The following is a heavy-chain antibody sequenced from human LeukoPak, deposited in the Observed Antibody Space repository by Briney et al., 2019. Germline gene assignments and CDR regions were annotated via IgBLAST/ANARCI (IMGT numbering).Heavy chain of an antibody. D-gene: IGHD6-6*01. CDR3: ARGEYSSSSGTNYYYYMDV. J-gene: IGHJ6*03. CDR1: GYTFTSYG. Sequence: ASVKVSCKASGYTFTSYGISWVRQAPGQGLEWMGWISAYNGNTNYAQKLQGRVTMTTDTSTSTAYMELGSLRSDDTAVYYCARGEYSSSSGTNYYYYMDVWGKGTTVTVSS. CDR2: ISAYNGNT. V-gene: IGHV1-18*01.